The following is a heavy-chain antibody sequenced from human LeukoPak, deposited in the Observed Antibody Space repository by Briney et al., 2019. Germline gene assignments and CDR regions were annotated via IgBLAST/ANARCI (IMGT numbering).Heavy chain of an antibody. CDR1: GYTFTGYY. CDR2: INPNSGGT. V-gene: IGHV1-2*04. Sequence: ASVKVSCKASGYTFTGYYMHWVRQAPGQGLEWMGWINPNSGGTNYAQKFQGWVTMTRATSISTAYMELSRLRSDDTAVYYCAFSYYYDSSGFDYWGQGTLVTVSS. CDR3: AFSYYYDSSGFDY. J-gene: IGHJ4*02. D-gene: IGHD3-22*01.